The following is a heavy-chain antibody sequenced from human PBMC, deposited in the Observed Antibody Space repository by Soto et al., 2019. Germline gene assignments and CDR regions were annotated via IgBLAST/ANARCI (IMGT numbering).Heavy chain of an antibody. CDR1: GFTFSSYS. V-gene: IGHV3-21*01. CDR3: ARLAGFWSSSGWRDAFDI. Sequence: GGSLRLSCAASGFTFSSYSMNWVRQAPGKGLEWVSSISSSSSYIYYADSVKGRFTISRDNAKNSLYLQMNSLRAEDTAVYYCARLAGFWSSSGWRDAFDIWGQGTMVTVSS. J-gene: IGHJ3*02. CDR2: ISSSSSYI. D-gene: IGHD6-19*01.